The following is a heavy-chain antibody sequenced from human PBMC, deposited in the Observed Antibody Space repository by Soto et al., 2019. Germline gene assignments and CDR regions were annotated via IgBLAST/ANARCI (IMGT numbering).Heavy chain of an antibody. D-gene: IGHD2-21*02. J-gene: IGHJ4*02. CDR1: GYTFTSYG. V-gene: IGHV1-18*04. CDR2: ISAYNGNT. CDR3: ARESPVTAIPMEFAY. Sequence: QVQLVQSGTEVKKPGASVKVSCKASGYTFTSYGISWVRQAPGQGLEWMGWISAYNGNTNYAQKLQGRVPMTTDTSTGTAYMELGSLRSDDTAVYYCARESPVTAIPMEFAYWGQGTLVTVST.